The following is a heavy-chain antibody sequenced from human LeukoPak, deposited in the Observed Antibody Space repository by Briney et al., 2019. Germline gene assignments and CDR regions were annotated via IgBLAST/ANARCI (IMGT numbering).Heavy chain of an antibody. CDR3: AKDSSTWGNLAGHFDS. CDR1: GGSISSYY. D-gene: IGHD6-13*01. V-gene: IGHV4-59*12. J-gene: IGHJ4*02. Sequence: PSETLSLTCTVSGGSISSYYWSWIRQPPGKGLEWIGYIYYSGNTNYNPSPKSRVTMSVDTSKNQFSLKLSSVTAADTAVYYCAKDSSTWGNLAGHFDSWGQGTLVTVSS. CDR2: IYYSGNT.